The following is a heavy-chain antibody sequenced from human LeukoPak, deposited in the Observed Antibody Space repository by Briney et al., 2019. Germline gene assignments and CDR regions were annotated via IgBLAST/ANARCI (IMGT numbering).Heavy chain of an antibody. CDR3: XRXXAGSGSYVGYFEY. Sequence: GGPLRLSCAASGFTFSSYEMNWVRQAPGKGLEWVSYISSSGSTIYYADSVKGRFTISRDNAKNSLYLQMNSLRAEDTAVYYCXRXXAGSGSYVGYFEYWGQGTLVTVSS. J-gene: IGHJ4*02. D-gene: IGHD3-10*01. CDR1: GFTFSSYE. V-gene: IGHV3-48*03. CDR2: ISSSGSTI.